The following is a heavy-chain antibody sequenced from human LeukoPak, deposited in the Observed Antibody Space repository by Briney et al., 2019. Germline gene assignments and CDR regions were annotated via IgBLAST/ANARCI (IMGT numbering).Heavy chain of an antibody. D-gene: IGHD3-22*01. CDR3: ARVIQDYYDSSGYHAFDI. V-gene: IGHV1-2*02. J-gene: IGHJ3*02. CDR1: GYTFTGYY. CDR2: INPNSGGT. Sequence: ASVKVSCKASGYTFTGYYMHWVRQAPGQGLEWMGWINPNSGGTNYAQKFQGRVTMTRDTSISTAYMELSSLRSEDTAVYYCARVIQDYYDSSGYHAFDIWGQGTMVTVSS.